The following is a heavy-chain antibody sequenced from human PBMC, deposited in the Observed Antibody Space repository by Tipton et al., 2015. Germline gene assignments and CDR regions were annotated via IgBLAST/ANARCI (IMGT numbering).Heavy chain of an antibody. V-gene: IGHV4-59*08. CDR2: IYSSGST. CDR3: ACQDYDSLTRDYQTVDY. CDR1: GGSISSYY. Sequence: TLSLTCTVSGGSISSYYWSRIRQPPGKGLEWIGYIYSSGSTNYAPSLESRVTMSIDTSKNQFSLKLTSVTAADTAVYYCACQDYDSLTRDYQTVDYWGQGTLVTVSS. D-gene: IGHD3-9*01. J-gene: IGHJ4*02.